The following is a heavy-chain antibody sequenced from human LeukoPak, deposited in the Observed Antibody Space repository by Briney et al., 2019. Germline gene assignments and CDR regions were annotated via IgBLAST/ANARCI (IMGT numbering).Heavy chain of an antibody. CDR1: GFIFSDYA. V-gene: IGHV3-23*01. J-gene: IGHJ4*02. D-gene: IGHD4-17*01. Sequence: GGSLRLSCSASGFIFSDYAMSWVRQAPGKGLELVSTISASGDTFYADSVRGRFTISRDDSKNTVYLQIDRLRPEDTALFYCAKEGFSTVTNFDSWGQGTLVTVSS. CDR3: AKEGFSTVTNFDS. CDR2: ISASGDT.